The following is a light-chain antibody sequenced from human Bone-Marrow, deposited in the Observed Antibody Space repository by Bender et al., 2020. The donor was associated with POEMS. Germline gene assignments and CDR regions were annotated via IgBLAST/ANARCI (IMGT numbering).Light chain of an antibody. CDR2: GNT. Sequence: QSVLTQPPSVSGAPGQRVTISCTGSNSNFGSGFDVHWYQQLPGAGPKLLIYGNTNRPSGVPDRFSASKSGNTASLSISGLQAEDEADYYCAAWDDSLNGHVVFGGGTKLTVL. CDR3: AAWDDSLNGHVV. CDR1: NSNFGSGFD. V-gene: IGLV1-50*01. J-gene: IGLJ2*01.